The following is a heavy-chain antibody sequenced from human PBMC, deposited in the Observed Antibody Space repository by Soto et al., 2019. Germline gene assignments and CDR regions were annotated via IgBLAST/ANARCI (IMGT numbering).Heavy chain of an antibody. Sequence: SVKVSCKASGGTFSSYAISWVRQAPGQGLEWMGGIIPIFGTANYAQKFQGRVTITADESTSTAYMELSSLRSEDTAVYYCARATPTGYSSGWYSDWGQGTLVTVSS. CDR1: GGTFSSYA. CDR3: ARATPTGYSSGWYSD. J-gene: IGHJ4*02. CDR2: IIPIFGTA. V-gene: IGHV1-69*13. D-gene: IGHD6-19*01.